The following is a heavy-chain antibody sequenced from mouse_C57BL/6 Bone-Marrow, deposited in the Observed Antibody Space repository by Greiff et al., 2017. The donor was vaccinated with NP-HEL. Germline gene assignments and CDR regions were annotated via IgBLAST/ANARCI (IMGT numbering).Heavy chain of an antibody. Sequence: DVQLQESGGGLVKPGGSLKLSCAASGFTFSSYAMSWVRQTPEKRLEWVATISDGGSYTYYPDNVKGRFTISRDNAKNNLYLQMSHLKSEDTAMYYCARASHYYGSRRDAMDYWGQGTSVTVSS. J-gene: IGHJ4*01. V-gene: IGHV5-4*01. CDR3: ARASHYYGSRRDAMDY. D-gene: IGHD1-1*01. CDR1: GFTFSSYA. CDR2: ISDGGSYT.